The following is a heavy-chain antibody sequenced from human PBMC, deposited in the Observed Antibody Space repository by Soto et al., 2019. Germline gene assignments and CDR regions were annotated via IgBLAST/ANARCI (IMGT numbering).Heavy chain of an antibody. CDR1: GYTFTIYG. CDR3: AKRFWGGYGVDV. CDR2: ISAYNGNT. Sequence: ASVKVSCKAPGYTFTIYGISWVRQAPGQGLEWMGWISAYNGNTNYAQKLQGRVTMTTDTSTSTAYMELRSLRAEDTAVYFCAKRFWGGYGVDVWGQGTTVTVSS. V-gene: IGHV1-18*04. J-gene: IGHJ6*02. D-gene: IGHD7-27*01.